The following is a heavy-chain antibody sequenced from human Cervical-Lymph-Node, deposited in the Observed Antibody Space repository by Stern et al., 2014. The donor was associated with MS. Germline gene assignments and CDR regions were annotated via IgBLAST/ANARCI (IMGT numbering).Heavy chain of an antibody. D-gene: IGHD2/OR15-2a*01. CDR3: AGVRRNQNWSDT. CDR1: GYMSTTYY. V-gene: IGHV1-46*01. CDR2: INTGGST. Sequence: QLVQSGAEVKKPGASMKISCKASGYMSTTYYMPWVRQAPGQGLEWMGVINTGGSTSYAQKAQGRVSLTSDTSTNTFYMELSSLTFEDTAVYYCAGVRRNQNWSDTWGQGTLVAVSS. J-gene: IGHJ5*02.